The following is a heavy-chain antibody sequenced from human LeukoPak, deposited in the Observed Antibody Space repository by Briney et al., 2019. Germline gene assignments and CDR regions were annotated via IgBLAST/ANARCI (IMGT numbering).Heavy chain of an antibody. D-gene: IGHD3-9*01. J-gene: IGHJ4*02. Sequence: GGSLRLSCAASGFTFSNYAMSWVRQAPGKRLEWVSAILGSGGSTYYADSVKGRFTVSRDNSKSTLYLQMNSLRVEDTALYYCAKWGDNDVLTGYYVPDYWGQGTLVTVSS. CDR1: GFTFSNYA. CDR3: AKWGDNDVLTGYYVPDY. CDR2: ILGSGGST. V-gene: IGHV3-23*01.